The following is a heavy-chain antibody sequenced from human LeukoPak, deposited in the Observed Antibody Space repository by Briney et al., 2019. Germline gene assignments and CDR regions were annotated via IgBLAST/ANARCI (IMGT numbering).Heavy chain of an antibody. J-gene: IGHJ5*02. CDR1: GGSISSGGYY. CDR3: ARDRDDSWFDP. Sequence: SETLCLTCTVSGGSISSGGYYWSWIRQLPGKGLEWIGYIYYSGSTYYNPSLKSRVSISVATSKNRFSLRLSSVTAADTAVYYCARDRDDSWFDPWGQGTLVTVSS. CDR2: IYYSGST. V-gene: IGHV4-31*03. D-gene: IGHD5-24*01.